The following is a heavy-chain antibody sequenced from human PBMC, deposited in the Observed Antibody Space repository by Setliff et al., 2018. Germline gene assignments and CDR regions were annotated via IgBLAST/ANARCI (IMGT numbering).Heavy chain of an antibody. Sequence: GGSLRLSCAASGFTVSSNYMSWVRQAPGKGLEWVSVIYSGGSTYYADSVKGRFTISRDNSKNTLYLQMNSLRAEDTAVYYFAKGTNVVMVYTGFDHWGQGTLVTVSS. CDR1: GFTVSSNY. V-gene: IGHV3-66*02. CDR2: IYSGGST. D-gene: IGHD2-8*01. J-gene: IGHJ4*01. CDR3: AKGTNVVMVYTGFDH.